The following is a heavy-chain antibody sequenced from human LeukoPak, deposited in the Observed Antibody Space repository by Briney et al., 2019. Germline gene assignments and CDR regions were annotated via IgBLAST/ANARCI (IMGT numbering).Heavy chain of an antibody. D-gene: IGHD3-10*01. V-gene: IGHV3-30*04. CDR1: GFTFNFFS. Sequence: GRSLRLSCAASGFTFNFFSMYWVRQSPGKGLEWVAVISYDATNEYYADSVKGRFTISRDDSKSTLYLQMNSLRAEDTAVYYRVRDFASGSYYNLFDYWGQGTLVTVSS. CDR3: VRDFASGSYYNLFDY. J-gene: IGHJ4*02. CDR2: ISYDATNE.